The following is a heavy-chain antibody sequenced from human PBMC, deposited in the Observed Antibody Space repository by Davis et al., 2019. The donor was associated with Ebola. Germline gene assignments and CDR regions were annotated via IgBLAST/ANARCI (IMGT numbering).Heavy chain of an antibody. CDR2: IYYSGST. Sequence: MPGGSLRLSCTVSGGSISSSSYYWGWIRQPPGKGLEWIGSIYYSGSTYYNPSLKGRVSISADTSKNQFSLKLSSMTAADTAVYYCARQHTSGHMMLFDYWGQGTLVTVSS. J-gene: IGHJ4*02. D-gene: IGHD6-19*01. CDR3: ARQHTSGHMMLFDY. CDR1: GGSISSSSYY. V-gene: IGHV4-39*07.